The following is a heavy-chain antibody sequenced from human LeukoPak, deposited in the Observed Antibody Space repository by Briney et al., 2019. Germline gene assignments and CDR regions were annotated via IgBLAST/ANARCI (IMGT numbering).Heavy chain of an antibody. J-gene: IGHJ4*02. CDR2: IWDDGSNK. V-gene: IGHV3-33*01. CDR3: ARNGYTGDYFDY. D-gene: IGHD5-24*01. CDR1: GFSFSSHG. Sequence: GGSLRLSCAASGFSFSSHGMHWVRQAPGRGLEWVAVIWDDGSNKHYADSVKGRFTISRDNSKNTLYLQMNSLRAEDTAVYYCARNGYTGDYFDYWGQGTLVTVSS.